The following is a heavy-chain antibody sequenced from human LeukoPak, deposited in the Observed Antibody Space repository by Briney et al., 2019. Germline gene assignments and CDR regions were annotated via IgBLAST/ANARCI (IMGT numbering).Heavy chain of an antibody. Sequence: SGGSLRLSCAASGFTVSSNYMSWVRQAPGKGLEWVSVIYSGGSTYYADSVKGRFTISRDNSKNTLYLQMNSLRAEDTAVYYCAKPSYSSSWYLGYFDYWGQGTLVTVSS. CDR2: IYSGGST. CDR3: AKPSYSSSWYLGYFDY. D-gene: IGHD6-13*01. CDR1: GFTVSSNY. V-gene: IGHV3-53*05. J-gene: IGHJ4*02.